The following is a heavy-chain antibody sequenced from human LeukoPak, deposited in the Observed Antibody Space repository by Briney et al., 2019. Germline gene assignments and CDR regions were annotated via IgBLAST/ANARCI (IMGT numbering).Heavy chain of an antibody. D-gene: IGHD2-21*01. CDR1: GFTVGTNS. V-gene: IGHV3-53*01. CDR2: IYSGAST. Sequence: GGSLRLSCAASGFTVGTNSMSWVRQSPGKGLEWVSVIYSGASTYHADSVNGRFTISRDNSRNTLLLQMNSLRAEDTALYYCASAREYCGSAECYEYFQHWGQGTLVTVSS. CDR3: ASAREYCGSAECYEYFQH. J-gene: IGHJ1*01.